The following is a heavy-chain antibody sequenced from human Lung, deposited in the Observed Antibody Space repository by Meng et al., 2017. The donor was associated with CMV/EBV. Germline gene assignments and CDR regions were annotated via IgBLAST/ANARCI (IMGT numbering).Heavy chain of an antibody. Sequence: GESXKISCAASGFTFSSYGMHWVRQAPGKGLEWVAFIRYDGSNKYYADSVKGRFTISRDNSKNTLYLQMNSLRAEDTAVYYCAKGGDYDSSGDYWGQG. CDR2: IRYDGSNK. J-gene: IGHJ4*02. D-gene: IGHD3-22*01. V-gene: IGHV3-30*02. CDR3: AKGGDYDSSGDY. CDR1: GFTFSSYG.